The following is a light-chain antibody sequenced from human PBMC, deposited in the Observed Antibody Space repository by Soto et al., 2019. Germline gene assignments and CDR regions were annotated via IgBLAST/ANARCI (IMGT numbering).Light chain of an antibody. CDR1: QSISSW. J-gene: IGKJ1*01. CDR3: QQYNSYPWT. V-gene: IGKV1-5*01. Sequence: DIQMTQSPSTLSASVGDRVTITCRASQSISSWLAWYQQKPGKAPKLLIYDASSLESGVPSRFSGSGSGTVFTLTISSLQPDDFATYYCQQYNSYPWTCGQGTKVDIK. CDR2: DAS.